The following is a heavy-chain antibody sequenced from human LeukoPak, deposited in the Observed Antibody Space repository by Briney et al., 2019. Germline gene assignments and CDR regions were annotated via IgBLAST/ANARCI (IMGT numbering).Heavy chain of an antibody. Sequence: SETLSLTCTVSGGSISSYYWSWIRQPPGKGLEWIGYIYYSGSTNYNPSLKSRVTISVDTSKNQFSLKLSSATAADTAVYYCARGLELTFDYWGQGTLVTVSS. CDR1: GGSISSYY. J-gene: IGHJ4*02. D-gene: IGHD1-7*01. V-gene: IGHV4-59*08. CDR2: IYYSGST. CDR3: ARGLELTFDY.